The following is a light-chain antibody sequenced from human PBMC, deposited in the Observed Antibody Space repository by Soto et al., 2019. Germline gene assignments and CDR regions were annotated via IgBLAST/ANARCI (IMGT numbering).Light chain of an antibody. CDR2: GAS. CDR3: QRYGDVPPGT. V-gene: IGKV3-20*01. CDR1: QSVFSNY. J-gene: IGKJ4*01. Sequence: EIVLTQSPGTLSLSPGERATLSCRASQSVFSNYLAWYQQKPGQAPRLLIYGASTRAAGIPGRFIGSGSGTDFTLIISRLESEDFAVYYCQRYGDVPPGTFGGGTRVEI.